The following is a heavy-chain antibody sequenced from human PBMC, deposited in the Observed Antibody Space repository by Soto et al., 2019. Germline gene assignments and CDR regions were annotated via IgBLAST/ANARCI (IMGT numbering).Heavy chain of an antibody. CDR3: ARHAPSYYDFWNLRVGDYYYYGMDV. J-gene: IGHJ6*02. V-gene: IGHV4-39*01. CDR2: IYYSGST. D-gene: IGHD3-3*01. CDR1: GGSISSSSYY. Sequence: QLQLHESGPGLVKPSETLSLTCTVSGGSISSSSYYWGWIRQPPGKGLEWIGSIYYSGSTYYNPSLKSRVTISVDTSKNQFSLKLSSVTAADTAVYYCARHAPSYYDFWNLRVGDYYYYGMDVWGQGTTVTVSS.